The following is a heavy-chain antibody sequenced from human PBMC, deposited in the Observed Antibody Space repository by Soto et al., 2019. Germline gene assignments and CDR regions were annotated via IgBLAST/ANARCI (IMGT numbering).Heavy chain of an antibody. Sequence: SVKVSCKTSGYTFTTLFLYWMRQAPGQRLEWMGWISPYNGNTNYAQKLQGRVTMTTDTSTSTAYMELRSLRSDDTAVYYCARDMVKYYDFWSGYYNSLSFDIWGQGTMVTVSS. J-gene: IGHJ3*02. V-gene: IGHV1-18*01. CDR1: GYTFTTLF. D-gene: IGHD3-3*01. CDR3: ARDMVKYYDFWSGYYNSLSFDI. CDR2: ISPYNGNT.